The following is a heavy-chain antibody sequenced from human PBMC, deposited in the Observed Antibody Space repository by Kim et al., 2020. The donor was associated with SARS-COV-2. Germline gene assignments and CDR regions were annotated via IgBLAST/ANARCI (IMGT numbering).Heavy chain of an antibody. CDR3: ARGGAMGYFDWLNYYYYYGMDV. CDR2: ISSSSSYI. CDR1: GFTFSSYS. J-gene: IGHJ6*02. Sequence: GGSLRLSCAASGFTFSSYSMNWVRQAPGKGLEWVSSISSSSSYIYYADSVKGRFTISRDNAKNSLYLQMNSLRAEDTAVYYCARGGAMGYFDWLNYYYYYGMDVWGQGTTVTVSS. V-gene: IGHV3-21*04. D-gene: IGHD3-9*01.